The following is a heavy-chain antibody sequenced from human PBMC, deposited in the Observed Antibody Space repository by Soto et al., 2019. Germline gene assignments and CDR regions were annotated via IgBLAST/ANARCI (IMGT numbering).Heavy chain of an antibody. CDR3: ASPGSSWYEEDY. CDR1: GYTFTSYG. D-gene: IGHD6-13*01. J-gene: IGHJ4*02. V-gene: IGHV1-18*01. Sequence: QVQLVQSGAEVKKPGASVKVSCKASGYTFTSYGISWVRQAPGQGPEWMGWISAYNGNTNYAQQLQGRVTMTTDTSTSTAYMDLRSLRSDDTAVDYCASPGSSWYEEDYWGQGTLVTVSS. CDR2: ISAYNGNT.